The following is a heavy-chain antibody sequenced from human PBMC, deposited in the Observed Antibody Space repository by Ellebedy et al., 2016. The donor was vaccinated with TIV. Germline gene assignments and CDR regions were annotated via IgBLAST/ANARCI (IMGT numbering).Heavy chain of an antibody. V-gene: IGHV3-30*18. CDR2: ISYDGNNK. D-gene: IGHD5-18*01. Sequence: GESLKISXAASGFSFSNYAMQWVRQAPGKGLEWVAYISYDGNNKYFADSVKGRFTISRDNSKNTLYLQMNSLRVEDAAVYYCAKDLWTYSYGSNLDYWGQGTLVTVSS. CDR1: GFSFSNYA. J-gene: IGHJ4*02. CDR3: AKDLWTYSYGSNLDY.